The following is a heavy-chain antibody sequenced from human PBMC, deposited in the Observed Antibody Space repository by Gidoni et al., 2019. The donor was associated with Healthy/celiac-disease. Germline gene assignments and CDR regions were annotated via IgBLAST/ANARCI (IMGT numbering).Heavy chain of an antibody. Sequence: QVPLVQSGAEVKKPGASVKVSCKASGYPFTSYAMHWVRQAPGQRLEWMGWINAGNGNTKYSQKCQGRVTITRDTSASTAYMELSSLRSEDTAVYYCARDSNWNYGAFDIWGQGTMVTVSS. CDR2: INAGNGNT. J-gene: IGHJ3*02. V-gene: IGHV1-3*01. CDR1: GYPFTSYA. D-gene: IGHD1-7*01. CDR3: ARDSNWNYGAFDI.